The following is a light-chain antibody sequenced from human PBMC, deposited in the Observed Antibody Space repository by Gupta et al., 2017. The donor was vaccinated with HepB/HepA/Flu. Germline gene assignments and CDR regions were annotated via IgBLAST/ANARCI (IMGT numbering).Light chain of an antibody. V-gene: IGKV1-39*01. CDR3: QQSYGDPWT. CDR1: QSISTY. Sequence: DIQLTQSPSSLSASEGDRVTITCRASQSISTYLNWFQQRPGTAPKLLMYGASSLQSGFPSRFSGSGSGTDFTLTIISLQPKDFATYYCQQSYGDPWTFGQGTNVDI. J-gene: IGKJ1*01. CDR2: GAS.